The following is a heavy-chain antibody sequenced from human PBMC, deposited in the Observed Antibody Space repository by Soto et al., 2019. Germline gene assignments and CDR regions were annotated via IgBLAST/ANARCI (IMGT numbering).Heavy chain of an antibody. J-gene: IGHJ5*02. V-gene: IGHV1-46*01. CDR1: GDTFTSYY. CDR2: INPHGGST. D-gene: IGHD3-3*01. CDR3: ARSSGGNFGIIIEGSNWFDP. Sequence: ASVKVFCKAPGDTFTSYYLNWVRQAPGQGLEWMGVINPHGGSTKYAQKFQGRITMTRDTSRSTVYMELSSLRSDDTAIYYCARSSGGNFGIIIEGSNWFDPWGQGTLVTASS.